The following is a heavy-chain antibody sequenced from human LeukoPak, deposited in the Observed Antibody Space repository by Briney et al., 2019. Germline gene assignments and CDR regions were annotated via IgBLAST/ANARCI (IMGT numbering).Heavy chain of an antibody. Sequence: GGSLRLSCAASGFTFSSYWLHWVRQGPGKGLVWVSRIYSDGSRTTYADSVKGRFTISGDNAKNSPYLQMNSLRAEDTAVYYCARISRQWLVLDYWGQGTLVTVSS. CDR2: IYSDGSRT. D-gene: IGHD6-19*01. J-gene: IGHJ4*02. CDR3: ARISRQWLVLDY. CDR1: GFTFSSYW. V-gene: IGHV3-74*01.